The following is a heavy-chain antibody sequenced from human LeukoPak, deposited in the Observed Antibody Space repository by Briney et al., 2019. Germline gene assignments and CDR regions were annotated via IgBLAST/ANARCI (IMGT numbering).Heavy chain of an antibody. D-gene: IGHD4-17*01. CDR1: GFTVSSYA. V-gene: IGHV3-23*01. Sequence: GGSLRLSCSPSGFTVSSYAMRWVRQAPGKGLEWVSAISGSGGSTYYADSVKGRFTISRDNTKNTLYLQMNSLRAEDTAVYYCAKVMGTVNLNWFDPGRQGTLVTVSS. CDR2: ISGSGGST. J-gene: IGHJ5*02. CDR3: AKVMGTVNLNWFDP.